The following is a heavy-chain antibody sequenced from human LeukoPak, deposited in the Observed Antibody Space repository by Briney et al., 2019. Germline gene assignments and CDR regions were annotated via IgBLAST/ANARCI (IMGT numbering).Heavy chain of an antibody. V-gene: IGHV3-23*01. D-gene: IGHD2-2*01. CDR3: AKKVGYCSSTSCYLYYYYGMDV. Sequence: PGGSLRLSCAASGFTFSSYAMSWVRQAPGRGLEWVSAISGSGRSTYYADSVQGRFAMSRDNSKNTLYLQMSSLRVEDTAVYYCAKKVGYCSSTSCYLYYYYGMDVWGQGTTVTVSS. CDR1: GFTFSSYA. CDR2: ISGSGRST. J-gene: IGHJ6*02.